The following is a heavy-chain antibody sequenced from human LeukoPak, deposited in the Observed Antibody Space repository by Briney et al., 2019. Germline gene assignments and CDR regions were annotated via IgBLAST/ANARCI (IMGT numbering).Heavy chain of an antibody. CDR2: ISGSSSTT. V-gene: IGHV3-48*04. Sequence: GGSLRLSCAASGFTFTTYSMNWVRQAPGKGLEWVSYISGSSSTTYYADSVKGRFTISRDNAKNTLHLQMNSLRAEDTAVYYCARGLAVAGNCMDVWGQGTAVTVSS. D-gene: IGHD6-19*01. CDR1: GFTFTTYS. J-gene: IGHJ6*02. CDR3: ARGLAVAGNCMDV.